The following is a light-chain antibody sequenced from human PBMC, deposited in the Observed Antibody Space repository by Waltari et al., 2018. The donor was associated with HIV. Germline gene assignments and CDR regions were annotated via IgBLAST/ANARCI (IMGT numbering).Light chain of an antibody. V-gene: IGKV3-15*01. CDR3: LQSAKWPRT. Sequence: DILLTQSPATLSVSPGERVTLSCRASHSVSSSLAWYQLKPGQAPRLLIYDASTRASGIPDRCTATGSGTEFMLTVSSLKSDDFAVYYCLQSAKWPRTFGQGTKVEIK. CDR1: HSVSSS. CDR2: DAS. J-gene: IGKJ1*01.